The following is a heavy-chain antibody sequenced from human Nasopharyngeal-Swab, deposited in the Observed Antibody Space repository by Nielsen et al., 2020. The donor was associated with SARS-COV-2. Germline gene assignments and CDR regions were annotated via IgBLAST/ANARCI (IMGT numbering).Heavy chain of an antibody. D-gene: IGHD6-19*01. V-gene: IGHV1-69*01. Sequence: WVRQAPGQGLEWMGGIIPIFGTANYAQKFQGRATITADESTSTAYMELSSLRSEDTAVYYCARSVWAESSGWFPGWFDPWGQGTLVTVSS. CDR2: IIPIFGTA. J-gene: IGHJ5*02. CDR3: ARSVWAESSGWFPGWFDP.